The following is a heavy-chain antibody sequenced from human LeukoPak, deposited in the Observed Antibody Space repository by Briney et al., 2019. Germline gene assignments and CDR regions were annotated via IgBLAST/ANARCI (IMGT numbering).Heavy chain of an antibody. CDR1: LGSIRSAGSY. CDR2: IYYCEST. J-gene: IGHJ6*03. D-gene: IGHD4-23*01. V-gene: IGHV4-31*03. CDR3: ARTSAWKTPYYYCFYYMDV. Sequence: SETLSLTCIFSLGSIRSAGSYWSWIRHHPGKALEGLGYIYYCESTYYNPSLKSRVPLSVETPKHQLSSKLRPVTAGDRAIIYCARTSAWKTPYYYCFYYMDVGGKGTTVTVSS.